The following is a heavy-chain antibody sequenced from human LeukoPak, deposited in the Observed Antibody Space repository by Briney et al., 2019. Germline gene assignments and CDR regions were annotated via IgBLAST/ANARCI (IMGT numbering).Heavy chain of an antibody. Sequence: SETLSLTCTVSGGSISGSYWSWIRQPPGKGLEWIGYTHYSGSTYYNPSLKSRVTLSVDTSKNQFSLKLSSLTAADTAVYYCARRETGEAFDNLGQGTMVT. CDR2: THYSGST. V-gene: IGHV4-59*08. CDR1: GGSISGSY. D-gene: IGHD3-16*01. CDR3: ARRETGEAFDN. J-gene: IGHJ3*02.